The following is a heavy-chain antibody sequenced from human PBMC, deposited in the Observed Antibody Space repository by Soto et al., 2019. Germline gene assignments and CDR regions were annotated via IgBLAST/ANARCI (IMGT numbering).Heavy chain of an antibody. J-gene: IGHJ4*02. Sequence: QLQLQESGPGLVKPSATLSLTCTVSGGSISSSSYYWGWILQPPGKGLEWIGSSYYSGSTYYNPSHKSRVTISEDTSKHQFSLKLSAVTAADTAVHYCASMGDTIWGNYFDYWGQGTLVTVSA. CDR2: SYYSGST. CDR3: ASMGDTIWGNYFDY. CDR1: GGSISSSSYY. D-gene: IGHD1-26*01. V-gene: IGHV4-39*01.